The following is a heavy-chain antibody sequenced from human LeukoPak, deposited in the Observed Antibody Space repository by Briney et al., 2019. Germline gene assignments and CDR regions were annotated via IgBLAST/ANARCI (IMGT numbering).Heavy chain of an antibody. CDR1: GGSFSGYY. CDR2: INHSGST. Sequence: PSETLSLTCAVYGGSFSGYYWSWIRQPPGKGLEWIGEINHSGSTNYNPSLKSRATISVDTSKNQFSLKLSSVTAADTAVYYCASLPPRYYGSGSSDYWGQGTLVTVSS. J-gene: IGHJ4*02. D-gene: IGHD3-10*01. V-gene: IGHV4-34*01. CDR3: ASLPPRYYGSGSSDY.